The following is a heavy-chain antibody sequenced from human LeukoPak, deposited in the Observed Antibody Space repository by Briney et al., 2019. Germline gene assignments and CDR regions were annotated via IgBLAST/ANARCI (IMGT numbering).Heavy chain of an antibody. CDR3: AIRIGSCSGGYCDY. Sequence: GGSLRLSCAASGFSFSDYYMSWLRPAPGKGREWVSGMSGSGGITYYADSVKGRFTISRNNSKNTLHLQMNSLRAEDTAVYYCAIRIGSCSGGYCDYWGQGTLVTVSS. J-gene: IGHJ4*02. CDR2: MSGSGGIT. CDR1: GFSFSDYY. D-gene: IGHD2-15*01. V-gene: IGHV3-23*01.